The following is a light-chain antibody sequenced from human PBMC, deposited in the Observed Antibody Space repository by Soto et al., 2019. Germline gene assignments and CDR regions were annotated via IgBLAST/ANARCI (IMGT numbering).Light chain of an antibody. Sequence: EIVLAQSPGTLSLSPGERATLSCRASQSLSSNYLAWYQQKPGQAPRLLIYGVSSRATGIPDRFSGSGSGTDFTLTISRLEPEDFAVYYCQRDGGSPGTSGQGNKLDIK. V-gene: IGKV3-20*01. J-gene: IGKJ1*01. CDR1: QSLSSNY. CDR2: GVS. CDR3: QRDGGSPGT.